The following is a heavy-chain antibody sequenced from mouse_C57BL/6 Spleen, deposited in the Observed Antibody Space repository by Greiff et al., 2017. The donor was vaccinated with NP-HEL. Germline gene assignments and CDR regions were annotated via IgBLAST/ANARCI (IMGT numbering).Heavy chain of an antibody. CDR1: GYTFTSYG. V-gene: IGHV1-81*01. Sequence: VKLVESGAELARPGASVKLSCKASGYTFTSYGISWVKQRTGQGLEWIGEIYPRSGNTYYNEKFKGKATLTADKSSSTAYMELRSLTSEDSAVYFCARRGDYDYAMDYWGQGTSVTVSS. CDR3: ARRGDYDYAMDY. D-gene: IGHD1-1*02. CDR2: IYPRSGNT. J-gene: IGHJ4*01.